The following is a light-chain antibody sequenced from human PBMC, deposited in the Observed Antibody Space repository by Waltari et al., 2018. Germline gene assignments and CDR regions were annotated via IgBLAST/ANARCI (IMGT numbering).Light chain of an antibody. CDR1: NLGTSR. CDR2: YDR. Sequence: SYVVPQPPSVSVAPGGTATLTCGGYNLGTSRVPWYHQKAGQAPVLVIFYDRDRPSGIPDRFAGSNSRNTATLTISRVEAGDEARYYCHVWHPHVDPGVFGTGTEVTVL. CDR3: HVWHPHVDPGV. J-gene: IGLJ1*01. V-gene: IGLV3-21*04.